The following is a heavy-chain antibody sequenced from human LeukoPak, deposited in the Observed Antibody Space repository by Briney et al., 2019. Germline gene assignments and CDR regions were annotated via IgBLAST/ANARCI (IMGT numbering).Heavy chain of an antibody. CDR2: IRYDGSNK. J-gene: IGHJ4*02. D-gene: IGHD6-13*01. Sequence: GGSLRLSCAASGFTFSSYGMHWVRQAPGKGLEWVSFIRYDGSNKYDADSVKGRFTISRDNSNNTLYLQMNSLRAEDTAVYYCAKERYSSWSPKHPFDYWGQGTLVTVSS. CDR1: GFTFSSYG. V-gene: IGHV3-30*02. CDR3: AKERYSSWSPKHPFDY.